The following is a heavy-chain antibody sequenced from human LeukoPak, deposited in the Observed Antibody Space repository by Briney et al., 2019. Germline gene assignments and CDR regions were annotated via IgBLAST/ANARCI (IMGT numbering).Heavy chain of an antibody. CDR2: ISGSGGST. CDR3: AKDLIRYCSSTSCNYFQH. J-gene: IGHJ1*01. CDR1: GFTFSSYA. Sequence: SGGSLRLSCAASGFTFSSYAMSWVRQAPGKGLEWVSAISGSGGSTYYADSVKGRFTISRDNSKNTLYLQMNGLRAEDTAVYYCAKDLIRYCSSTSCNYFQHWGQGTLVTVSS. V-gene: IGHV3-23*01. D-gene: IGHD2-2*01.